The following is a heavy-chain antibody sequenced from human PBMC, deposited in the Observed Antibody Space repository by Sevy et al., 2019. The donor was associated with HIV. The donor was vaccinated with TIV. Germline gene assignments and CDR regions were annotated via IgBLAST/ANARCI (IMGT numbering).Heavy chain of an antibody. J-gene: IGHJ5*02. CDR3: TRYPRNGNYLGDWFDP. V-gene: IGHV3-49*03. D-gene: IGHD1-26*01. Sequence: SLRLSCTASGFTFGDYAMSWFRQAPGKGLERVGFIRSKAYGGTPEYAASVKGRFTISRDDSESIAYLQMNSLKSEDTAVYYCTRYPRNGNYLGDWFDPWGQGTLVTVSS. CDR2: IRSKAYGGTP. CDR1: GFTFGDYA.